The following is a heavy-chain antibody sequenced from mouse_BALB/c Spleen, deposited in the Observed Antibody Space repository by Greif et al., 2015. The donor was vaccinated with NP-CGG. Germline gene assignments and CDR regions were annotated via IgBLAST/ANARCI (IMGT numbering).Heavy chain of an antibody. J-gene: IGHJ2*01. CDR2: ISSGGSYT. Sequence: DVMLVESGGGLVKPGGSLKLSCAASGFTFSSYAMSWVRQTPEKRLERVATISSGGSYTYYPDSVKGRFTISRDNAKNTLYLQMSSLRSEDTAMYYCARHRGITRVCFDYWGQGTTLTVSS. CDR1: GFTFSSYA. CDR3: ARHRGITRVCFDY. V-gene: IGHV5-9-1*01. D-gene: IGHD2-4*01.